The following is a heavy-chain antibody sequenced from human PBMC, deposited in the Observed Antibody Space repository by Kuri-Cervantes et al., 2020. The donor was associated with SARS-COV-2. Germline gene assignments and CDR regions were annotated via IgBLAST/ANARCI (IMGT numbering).Heavy chain of an antibody. D-gene: IGHD3-16*01. CDR2: IYETGST. J-gene: IGHJ4*02. Sequence: ESLKISCDISGGSISSYFWNWIRQPPGEGLEWIGYIYETGSTNYNPSLKSRVTISLDRSKSQFSLNLDSVTAADTAVYYCARGEYSYAPDFDSWGQGTLVTVSS. CDR1: GGSISSYF. V-gene: IGHV4-59*13. CDR3: ARGEYSYAPDFDS.